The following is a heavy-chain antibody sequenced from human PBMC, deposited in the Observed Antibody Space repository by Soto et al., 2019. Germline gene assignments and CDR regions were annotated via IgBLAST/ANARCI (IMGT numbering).Heavy chain of an antibody. CDR3: ARDRYSSSWYTDY. CDR2: ISPYNGTT. D-gene: IGHD6-13*01. J-gene: IGHJ4*02. CDR1: GYTFTTYG. Sequence: ASVKVSCKASGYTFTTYGISWVRQAPGQGLEWMGWISPYNGTTKYAEKFQGEMTMTTDTATSTAYMDLRSLRSDYTAVYYCARDRYSSSWYTDYWGQGTLVTVSS. V-gene: IGHV1-18*04.